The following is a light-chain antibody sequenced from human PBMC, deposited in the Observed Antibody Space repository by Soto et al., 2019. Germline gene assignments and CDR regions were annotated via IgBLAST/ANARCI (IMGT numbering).Light chain of an antibody. CDR1: HSVTSSY. CDR3: QQYGGSPPYT. Sequence: EIVLTQSPGTLSLSPGERATLSCRASHSVTSSYLAWYQLKPGQAPRLLIYGASSRATGIPDRFSGSGSGTDFTLTISILEPEDLAVYYCQQYGGSPPYTVGQGTKLEIK. J-gene: IGKJ2*01. V-gene: IGKV3-20*01. CDR2: GAS.